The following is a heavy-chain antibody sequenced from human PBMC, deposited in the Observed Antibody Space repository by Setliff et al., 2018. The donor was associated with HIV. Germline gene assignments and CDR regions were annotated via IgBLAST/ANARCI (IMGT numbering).Heavy chain of an antibody. V-gene: IGHV3-7*03. CDR3: TREVSGTDSSDY. D-gene: IGHD1-1*01. CDR1: GLTFNRYW. CDR2: TKYDGSES. J-gene: IGHJ4*02. Sequence: PGGSLRLSCVASGLTFNRYWMSWVRQVPGKGLEWVSNTKYDGSESYYVDSVKGRLIASTDNARNSLFLEMNSLKIEDTGVYYCTREVSGTDSSDYWGQGTLVTVSS.